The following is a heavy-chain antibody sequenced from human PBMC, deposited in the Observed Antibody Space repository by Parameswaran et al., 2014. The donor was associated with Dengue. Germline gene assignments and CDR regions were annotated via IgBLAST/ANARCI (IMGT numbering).Heavy chain of an antibody. CDR2: IYYSGST. J-gene: IGHJ6*02. CDR3: ARGVQGVIYYYYGMDV. D-gene: IGHD3-10*01. Sequence: RWIRQPPGKGLEWIGYIYYSGSTNYNPSLKSRVTISVDTSKNQFSLKLSSVTAADTAVYYCARGVQGVIYYYYGMDVWGQGTTVTVSS. V-gene: IGHV4-59*01.